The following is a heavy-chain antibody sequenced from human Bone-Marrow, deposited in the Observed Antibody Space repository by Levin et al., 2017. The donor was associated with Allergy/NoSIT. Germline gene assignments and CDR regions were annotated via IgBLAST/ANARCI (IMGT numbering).Heavy chain of an antibody. V-gene: IGHV1-69*06. CDR2: IIPIFGTA. Sequence: KISCKASGGTFSSYAISWVRQAPGQGLEWMGGIIPIFGTANYAQKFQGRVTITADKSTSTAYMELSSLRSEDTAVYYCARRIAATSLPQTTSNWSDPWGQGTLVTVSS. CDR1: GGTFSSYA. CDR3: ARRIAATSLPQTTSNWSDP. J-gene: IGHJ5*02. D-gene: IGHD6-6*01.